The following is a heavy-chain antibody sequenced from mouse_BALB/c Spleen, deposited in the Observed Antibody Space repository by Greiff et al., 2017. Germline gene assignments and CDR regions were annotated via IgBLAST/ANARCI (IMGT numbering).Heavy chain of an antibody. Sequence: EVKLQESGPELVKPGASVKMSCKASGYTFTSYVMHWVKQKPGQGLEWIGYINPYNDGTKYNEKFKGKATLTSDKSSSTAYMELSSLTSEDSAVYYCARAEVRRGFAMDYWGQGTSVTVSS. CDR2: INPYNDGT. J-gene: IGHJ4*01. D-gene: IGHD2-14*01. V-gene: IGHV1-14*01. CDR3: ARAEVRRGFAMDY. CDR1: GYTFTSYV.